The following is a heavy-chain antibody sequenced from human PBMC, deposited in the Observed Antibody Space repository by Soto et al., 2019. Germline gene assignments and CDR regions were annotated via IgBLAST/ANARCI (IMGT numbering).Heavy chain of an antibody. V-gene: IGHV3-9*01. CDR2: ITWNGGTI. Sequence: LRLSCAASGFAFDDYVMHWVRQPPGRGLEWVSGITWNGGTIRYVDSVKGRFTISRDNAENSLYLQMNSLRPEDTAVYYCAKGGSAALIAPSGRDNWFDPWGQGTQVTVSS. CDR3: AKGGSAALIAPSGRDNWFDP. D-gene: IGHD6-13*01. CDR1: GFAFDDYV. J-gene: IGHJ5*02.